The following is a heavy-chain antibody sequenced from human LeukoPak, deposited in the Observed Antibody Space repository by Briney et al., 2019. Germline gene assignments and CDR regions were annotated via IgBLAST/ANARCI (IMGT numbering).Heavy chain of an antibody. CDR2: ISGSGGST. J-gene: IGHJ6*03. CDR3: AKAAAMVTAYYYYYCMDV. CDR1: GFTFSSYA. V-gene: IGHV3-23*01. D-gene: IGHD5-18*01. Sequence: GGSLRLSCAASGFTFSSYAMSWVRQAPGKGLEWVSAISGSGGSTYYADSVKGRFTISRDNSKNTLYLQMNSLRAEDTAVYYCAKAAAMVTAYYYYYCMDVWGKGTTVTVSS.